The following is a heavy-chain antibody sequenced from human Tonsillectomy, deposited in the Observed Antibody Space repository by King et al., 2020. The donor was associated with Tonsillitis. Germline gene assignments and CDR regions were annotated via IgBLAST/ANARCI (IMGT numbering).Heavy chain of an antibody. CDR2: ISSSSSTI. Sequence: VQLVESGGGLVQPGGSLRLSCAASGFTFSSYSMNWVRQAPGKGLEWVSYISSSSSTIYYADSVKGRFTISRDNAKNSLYLQMNSLRAEDTAVYYCGRDPYRSGPYDFWSGYYAYYYYYMDVWGKGTTVTVSS. J-gene: IGHJ6*03. D-gene: IGHD3-3*01. CDR1: GFTFSSYS. V-gene: IGHV3-48*01. CDR3: GRDPYRSGPYDFWSGYYAYYYYYMDV.